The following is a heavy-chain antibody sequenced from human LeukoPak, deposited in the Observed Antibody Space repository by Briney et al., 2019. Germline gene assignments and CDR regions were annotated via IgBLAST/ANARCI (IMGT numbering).Heavy chain of an antibody. J-gene: IGHJ4*02. Sequence: GGSLRLSCAASGFTFSRDSMNWVRQAPGKGLEWVSYINGGSSPIYYADSVRGRFTISRDNAKNSLYLQMNSLRAEDTAVYYCATSSSSANYFYFDSWGQGTLVTVSS. CDR3: ATSSSSANYFYFDS. CDR1: GFTFSRDS. CDR2: INGGSSPI. V-gene: IGHV3-48*01. D-gene: IGHD6-6*01.